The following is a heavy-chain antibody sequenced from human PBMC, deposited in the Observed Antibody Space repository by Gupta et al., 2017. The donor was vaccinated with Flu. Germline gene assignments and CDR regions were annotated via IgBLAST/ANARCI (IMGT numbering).Heavy chain of an antibody. CDR3: AKDWGFEQQLVESFDY. V-gene: IGHV3-23*01. J-gene: IGHJ4*02. CDR2: ISGSGGST. Sequence: EVQLLESGGGLVQPGGSLRLSCAASGFTFSSYAMSWVRQAPGKGLEWVSAISGSGGSTYYADSVKGRFTISRDNSKNTLYLQMNSLRAEDTAVYYCAKDWGFEQQLVESFDYWGQGTLVTVSS. CDR1: GFTFSSYA. D-gene: IGHD6-13*01.